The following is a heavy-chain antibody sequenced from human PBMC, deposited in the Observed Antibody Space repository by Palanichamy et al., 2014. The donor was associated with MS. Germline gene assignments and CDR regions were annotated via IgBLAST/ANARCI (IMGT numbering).Heavy chain of an antibody. V-gene: IGHV3-74*01. D-gene: IGHD3-10*01. J-gene: IGHJ3*02. Sequence: EVRAGGVRGRALVLRLGGPVRLSCAASGFIFSSYWMHWVRQAPGKGLVWVSRIKSDGRSLSYADSVKGRFTISRDNAKTTLYLQMNSLRAEDTAVYYCAREQDGSGRQTDSFDIWGRGTMVTVSS. CDR1: GFIFSSYW. CDR2: IKSDGRSL. CDR3: AREQDGSGRQTDSFDI.